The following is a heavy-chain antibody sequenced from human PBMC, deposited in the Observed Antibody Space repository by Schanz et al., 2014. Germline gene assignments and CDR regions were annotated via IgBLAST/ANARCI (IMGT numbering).Heavy chain of an antibody. CDR2: ISSTSRAT. D-gene: IGHD2-2*02. V-gene: IGHV3-11*06. CDR3: AGGEYQLLYGN. J-gene: IGHJ4*02. CDR1: GFTFSDYY. Sequence: QVQLVESGGGLVKPGGSLRLSCAASGFTFSDYYMTWMRQAPGKGLEWISYISSTSRATYYSDSVKGRFTISRDNAKNSLFLQMNSLRAEDTAVYYCAGGEYQLLYGNWGQGTLVTVSS.